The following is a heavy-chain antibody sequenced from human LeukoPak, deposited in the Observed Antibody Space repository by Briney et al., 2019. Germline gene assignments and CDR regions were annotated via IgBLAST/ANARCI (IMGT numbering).Heavy chain of an antibody. CDR3: ARGNPPHRARYYYGMDV. CDR1: GYTFTSYD. D-gene: IGHD3-10*01. V-gene: IGHV1-8*01. Sequence: GASVKVSCKASGYTFTSYDINWVRQATGQGLEWMGWMNPNSGNTGYAQKFQGRVTMTRNTSISTAYMELSSLRSEDTAVYYCARGNPPHRARYYYGMDVWGQGTTVTVSS. J-gene: IGHJ6*02. CDR2: MNPNSGNT.